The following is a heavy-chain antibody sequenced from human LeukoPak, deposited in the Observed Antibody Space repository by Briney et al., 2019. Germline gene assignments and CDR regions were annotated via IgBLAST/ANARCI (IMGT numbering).Heavy chain of an antibody. V-gene: IGHV4-39*01. Sequence: SETLSLTCTVSGGSISSSSYYWGWIRQPPGKGVEWLGSIYYSGSTYYKPSLKSRVTISVDTSKNQFSLKLSSVAAADTAVYYCARHAEYYDTDFDYWGQGTLVTVSS. CDR3: ARHAEYYDTDFDY. CDR2: IYYSGST. J-gene: IGHJ4*02. D-gene: IGHD3-22*01. CDR1: GGSISSSSYY.